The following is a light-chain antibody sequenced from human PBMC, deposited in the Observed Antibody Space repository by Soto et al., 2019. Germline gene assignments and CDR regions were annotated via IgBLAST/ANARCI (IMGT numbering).Light chain of an antibody. V-gene: IGKV2-28*01. CDR3: MQALQTPS. J-gene: IGKJ4*01. Sequence: DIVMTQSSLSLPVTPGEPASISCRSSQSLLHSNGYTYLDWYLQKPGQSPQLLIYLGSNRASGVPDRFSGSGSGTDFTLQISRVEAEDVGVYYCMQALQTPSFGGGTKVEIK. CDR2: LGS. CDR1: QSLLHSNGYTY.